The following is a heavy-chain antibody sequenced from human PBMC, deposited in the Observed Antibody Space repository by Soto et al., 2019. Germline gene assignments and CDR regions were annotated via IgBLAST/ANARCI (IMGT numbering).Heavy chain of an antibody. CDR1: GYTFTSYA. CDR3: ARAVTDYGDYGTPYYFDY. CDR2: INAGNGNT. Sequence: QVQLVQSGAEVKKPGASVKVSCKASGYTFTSYAMHWVRQVPGQRLEWMGWINAGNGNTKYSQKFQGRVTITRDTSASTDYMELSSLRSEDTAVYYCARAVTDYGDYGTPYYFDYWGQGTLVTVSS. V-gene: IGHV1-3*01. D-gene: IGHD4-17*01. J-gene: IGHJ4*02.